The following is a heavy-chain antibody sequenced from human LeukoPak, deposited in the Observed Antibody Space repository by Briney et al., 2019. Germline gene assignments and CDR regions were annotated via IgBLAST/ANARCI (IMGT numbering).Heavy chain of an antibody. V-gene: IGHV1-18*01. D-gene: IGHD6-13*01. CDR2: ISAYNGNT. CDR1: GYTFTSYG. J-gene: IGHJ4*02. CDR3: ASSGSSWYVFDY. Sequence: ASVKVPCKASGYTFTSYGISWVRQAPGQGLEWMGWISAYNGNTNYAQKLQGRVTMTTDTSTSTAYMELRSLRSDDTAVYYCASSGSSWYVFDYWGQGTLVTVSS.